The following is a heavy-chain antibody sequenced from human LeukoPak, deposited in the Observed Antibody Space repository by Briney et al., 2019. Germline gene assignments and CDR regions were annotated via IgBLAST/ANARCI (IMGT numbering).Heavy chain of an antibody. J-gene: IGHJ4*02. CDR1: GGSISSYY. Sequence: PSETLSLTCTDSGGSISSYYWSWIRQPPGKGLEWIGYIYYSGSTNYNPSLKSRVTISVDTSKNQFSLKLSSVTAADTAVYYCARVLWFGEFLLDYWGQGTLVTVSS. V-gene: IGHV4-59*01. CDR2: IYYSGST. D-gene: IGHD3-10*01. CDR3: ARVLWFGEFLLDY.